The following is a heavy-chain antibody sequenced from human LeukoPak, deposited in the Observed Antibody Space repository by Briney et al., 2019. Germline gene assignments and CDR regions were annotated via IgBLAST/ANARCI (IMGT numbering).Heavy chain of an antibody. V-gene: IGHV3-21*01. J-gene: IGHJ4*02. CDR2: INNSGDDK. D-gene: IGHD1-1*01. CDR3: ARELDRIQDLDS. CDR1: GYTFSCCS. Sequence: PGGSLRLSCAASGYTFSCCSMNGVRQAPGKGLEWLSSINNSGDDKYHADSVQGRFTISRDNAKNSLYLQMNSLRAEDTAVYYCARELDRIQDLDSWGQGTQVTVSS.